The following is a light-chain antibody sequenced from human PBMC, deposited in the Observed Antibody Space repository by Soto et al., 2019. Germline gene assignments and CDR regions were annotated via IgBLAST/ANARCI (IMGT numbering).Light chain of an antibody. Sequence: NFMLTQRHSVSESPGKTVTISCTGSGGSIATNYVQWHQQRPGSAPTTVIYEDDKRPSGVPDRFSGSIDRSSNSASLIISGLKTEDEADYYCQSHDSTNVVFGIGTKVTVL. V-gene: IGLV6-57*02. CDR2: EDD. J-gene: IGLJ2*01. CDR3: QSHDSTNVV. CDR1: GGSIATNY.